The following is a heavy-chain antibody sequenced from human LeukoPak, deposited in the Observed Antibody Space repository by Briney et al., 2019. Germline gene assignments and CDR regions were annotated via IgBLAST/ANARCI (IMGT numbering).Heavy chain of an antibody. CDR3: ARAGSGNRWANYGMDA. CDR2: IGTVADT. V-gene: IGHV3-13*01. Sequence: GGSLRLSCAGSGFTFSSYDMHWVRQVTGKGLEWVSAIGTVADTYYPDSVKGRFTISRENAKNSLYLQMNSLRVGDTAVYYCARAGSGNRWANYGMDAWGQGTTVIVSS. J-gene: IGHJ6*02. CDR1: GFTFSSYD. D-gene: IGHD1-1*01.